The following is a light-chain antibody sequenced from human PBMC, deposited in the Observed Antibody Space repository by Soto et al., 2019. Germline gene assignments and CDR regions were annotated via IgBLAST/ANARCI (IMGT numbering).Light chain of an antibody. Sequence: QSVLTQPASVSGSPGQSITISCTGTSSDVGGYNYVSWYQQHPGKAPKLMIYEVSNRPSGVSNRFSGSKSGNTASLTISGLQAEDEDDYYCSSYTSTDVVFGGGTKVTVL. CDR2: EVS. J-gene: IGLJ2*01. V-gene: IGLV2-14*01. CDR3: SSYTSTDVV. CDR1: SSDVGGYNY.